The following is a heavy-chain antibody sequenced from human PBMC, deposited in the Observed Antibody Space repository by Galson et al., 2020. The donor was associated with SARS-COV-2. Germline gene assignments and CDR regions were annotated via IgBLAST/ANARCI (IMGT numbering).Heavy chain of an antibody. D-gene: IGHD3-10*01. CDR1: GFSLSTSGVG. V-gene: IGHV2-5*01. Sequence: SGPTLVKPTQTLTLTCTFSGFSLSTSGVGVGWIRQPPGKALEWLALIYWNDDKRYSPSLKSRLTITKDTSKNQVVLTMTNMDPVDTATYYFAQRQWAVLWFGELGGNWFDPWGQGTLVTVSS. J-gene: IGHJ5*02. CDR3: AQRQWAVLWFGELGGNWFDP. CDR2: IYWNDDK.